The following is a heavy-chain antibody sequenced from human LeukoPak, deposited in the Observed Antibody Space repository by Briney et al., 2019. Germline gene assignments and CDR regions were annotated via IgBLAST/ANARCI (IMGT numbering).Heavy chain of an antibody. D-gene: IGHD6-13*01. V-gene: IGHV4-39*01. CDR1: GGSISSSSYY. CDR2: IYYSGST. Sequence: KPSETLSLTCTVSGGSISSSSYYWGWIRQPPGKGLEWIGSIYYSGSTYYNASLKSRVTISVDTSTNQFSVKLSSVTSADTAVYYCARRISSSWFDSWGQGTLVTVSS. J-gene: IGHJ5*01. CDR3: ARRISSSWFDS.